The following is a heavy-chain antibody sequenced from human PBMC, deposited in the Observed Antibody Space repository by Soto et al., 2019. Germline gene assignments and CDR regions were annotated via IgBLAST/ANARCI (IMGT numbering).Heavy chain of an antibody. CDR3: AKPRTRTPSCFDP. CDR1: GFTFSSYA. V-gene: IGHV3-23*01. CDR2: ISGSGGST. Sequence: GGSLRLACAASGFTFSSYAMSWVRQAPGKGLELVSAISGSGGSTYYADSVKGRFTISRDNSKNTLYLQMNSLRAEDTAVYYCAKPRTRTPSCFDPRGQGTLVTVSS. D-gene: IGHD1-7*01. J-gene: IGHJ5*02.